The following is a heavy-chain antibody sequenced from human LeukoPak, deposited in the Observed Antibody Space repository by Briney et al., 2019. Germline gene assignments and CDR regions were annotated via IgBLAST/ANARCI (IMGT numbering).Heavy chain of an antibody. J-gene: IGHJ3*02. Sequence: SETLSLTCTVSGGSITNYYWSWMRQPPGQGLEWIGHIYYSGNTNYNPSLKSRVTISVDMSKNQFSLKLSSVTAADTAVYYCARVENYYDSSGYYYLKAFDIWGQGTMVTVSS. CDR3: ARVENYYDSSGYYYLKAFDI. D-gene: IGHD3-22*01. CDR1: GGSITNYY. V-gene: IGHV4-59*01. CDR2: IYYSGNT.